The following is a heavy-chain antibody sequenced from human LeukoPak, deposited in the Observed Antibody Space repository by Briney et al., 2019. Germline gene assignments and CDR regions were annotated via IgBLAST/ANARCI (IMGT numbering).Heavy chain of an antibody. CDR3: ASTMYYYDSSGYYQTFDY. J-gene: IGHJ4*02. D-gene: IGHD3-22*01. CDR2: IYYSGST. CDR1: GGSISSYY. V-gene: IGHV4-59*08. Sequence: KPSETLSLTCTVSGGSISSYYWSWIRQPPGKGLEWIGYIYYSGSTNYNPSLKSRVTISVDTSKNQFSLKLSSVTAADTAVYYCASTMYYYDSSGYYQTFDYWGQGTLATVSS.